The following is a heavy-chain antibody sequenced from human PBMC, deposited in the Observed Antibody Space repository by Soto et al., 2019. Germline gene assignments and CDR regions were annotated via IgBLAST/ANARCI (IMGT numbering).Heavy chain of an antibody. Sequence: QVQLVESGGGVVQPGRSLRLSCAASGFTFSSYGMHWVRQAPGKGLEWVAVISYDGSNKYYADSVKGRFTISRDNSKNTLYLQMNSLRAEDTAVYYCAKYRGTHQPRRYGMDVWGQGTTVTVSS. J-gene: IGHJ6*02. D-gene: IGHD1-26*01. CDR3: AKYRGTHQPRRYGMDV. V-gene: IGHV3-30*18. CDR2: ISYDGSNK. CDR1: GFTFSSYG.